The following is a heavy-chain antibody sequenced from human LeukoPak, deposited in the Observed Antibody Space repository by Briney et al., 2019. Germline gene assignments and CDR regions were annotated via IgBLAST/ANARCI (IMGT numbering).Heavy chain of an antibody. CDR1: GFTFSSYA. V-gene: IGHV3-30-3*01. Sequence: GGSLRLSCAASGFTFSSYAMHWVRQAPGKGLEWVALISYDGSNKYYADSVKGRFTISRDNSKNTLFLQMNSLRAEDTAVYYCARDSPQVNCTSTSCYRFYFDYWGQGTLVTVSS. CDR2: ISYDGSNK. D-gene: IGHD2-2*02. CDR3: ARDSPQVNCTSTSCYRFYFDY. J-gene: IGHJ4*02.